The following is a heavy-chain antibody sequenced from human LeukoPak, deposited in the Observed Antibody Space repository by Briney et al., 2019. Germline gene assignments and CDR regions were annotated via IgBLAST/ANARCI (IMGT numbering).Heavy chain of an antibody. D-gene: IGHD6-6*01. Sequence: GGSLRLSCGASGFIFSNYGMHWVRQAPGKGLEWVAVISYDGSNKYYADSVKGRFTISRDNSKNTLYLQMNSLRAEDTAVYYCAKAAWSLVYREDYWGQGTLVTVSS. J-gene: IGHJ4*02. V-gene: IGHV3-33*05. CDR2: ISYDGSNK. CDR3: AKAAWSLVYREDY. CDR1: GFIFSNYG.